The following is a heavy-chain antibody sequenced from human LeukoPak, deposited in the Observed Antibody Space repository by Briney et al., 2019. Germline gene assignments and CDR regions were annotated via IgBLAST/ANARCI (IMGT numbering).Heavy chain of an antibody. Sequence: GSLRLSCAASGFTFSSYSMNWVRQAPGKGLEWVSSISSSSSYIYYADSVKGRFTISRDNAKNSLYLQMNSLRAEDTAVYYCARGVRCSSTSCYSPAYYWGQGTLVTVSS. CDR3: ARGVRCSSTSCYSPAYY. D-gene: IGHD2-2*01. V-gene: IGHV3-21*01. CDR2: ISSSSSYI. J-gene: IGHJ4*02. CDR1: GFTFSSYS.